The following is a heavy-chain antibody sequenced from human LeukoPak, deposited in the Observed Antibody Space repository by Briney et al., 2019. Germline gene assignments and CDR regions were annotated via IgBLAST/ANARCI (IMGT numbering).Heavy chain of an antibody. V-gene: IGHV3-23*01. D-gene: IGHD3-16*02. CDR3: AKDPTKNYDYVWGSYRHDY. CDR2: ISGSGGST. J-gene: IGHJ4*02. CDR1: GFTFSSYG. Sequence: GGTLRLSCAASGFTFSSYGMSWVRQAPGKGPEWVSAISGSGGSTYYADSVKGRFTISRDNSKNTLYLQMNSLRAEDTAVYYCAKDPTKNYDYVWGSYRHDYWGQGTLVTVSS.